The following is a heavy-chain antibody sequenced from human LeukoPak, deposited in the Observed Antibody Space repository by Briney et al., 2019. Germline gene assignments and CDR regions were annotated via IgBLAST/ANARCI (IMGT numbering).Heavy chain of an antibody. CDR3: ARGLTGSSSFVDY. J-gene: IGHJ4*02. CDR1: GFTFSSYA. V-gene: IGHV3-23*01. Sequence: GGSLRLSCAASGFTFSSYAMSWVRQAPGKGLEWVSVISGSGDGTYYADSVKGRFTISRDNAKNSLYLQMNSLRAEDTAVYYCARGLTGSSSFVDYWGQGTLVTVSS. D-gene: IGHD6-6*01. CDR2: ISGSGDGT.